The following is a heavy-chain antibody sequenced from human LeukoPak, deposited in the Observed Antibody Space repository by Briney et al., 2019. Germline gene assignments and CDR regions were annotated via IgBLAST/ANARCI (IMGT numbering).Heavy chain of an antibody. Sequence: ASVKVSCKASGYTFTSYYMHWVRQAPGQGLEWMGIINPSGGSTSYAQKFQGRVTMTRDMSTSTVYMELSSLRSEVTAVYYCARAQGGITMPIDYWGQGTLVTVSS. J-gene: IGHJ4*02. CDR1: GYTFTSYY. CDR3: ARAQGGITMPIDY. D-gene: IGHD3-10*01. CDR2: INPSGGST. V-gene: IGHV1-46*01.